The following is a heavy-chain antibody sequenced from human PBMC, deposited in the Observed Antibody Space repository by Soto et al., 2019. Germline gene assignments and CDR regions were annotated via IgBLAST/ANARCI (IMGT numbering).Heavy chain of an antibody. CDR2: IRSKGNTYAT. Sequence: EVQLVEFGGGLVHPGESLRLSCATSGFTFSATAIHWVRQASGKGLEWVGRIRSKGNTYATAYAASVQGRFTISRDDSTNTAYLQMNSLKTEDTAVYYCASKSFSLLIDYWGQGTLVTVSS. CDR1: GFTFSATA. J-gene: IGHJ4*02. CDR3: ASKSFSLLIDY. V-gene: IGHV3-73*01.